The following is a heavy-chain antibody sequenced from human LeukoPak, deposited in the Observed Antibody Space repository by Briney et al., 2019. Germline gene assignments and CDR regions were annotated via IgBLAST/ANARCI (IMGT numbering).Heavy chain of an antibody. Sequence: GGSLRLSCAGSGFAFSSYWMSWVRQAPGKGLEWVANIKQDGSEKYYVDSVKGRFTISRDNAKNSLYLQMNSLRAEDTAVYYCARDSFYYDILTGPSPLDYWGQGTLVTVSS. CDR3: ARDSFYYDILTGPSPLDY. CDR1: GFAFSSYW. J-gene: IGHJ4*02. V-gene: IGHV3-7*01. CDR2: IKQDGSEK. D-gene: IGHD3-9*01.